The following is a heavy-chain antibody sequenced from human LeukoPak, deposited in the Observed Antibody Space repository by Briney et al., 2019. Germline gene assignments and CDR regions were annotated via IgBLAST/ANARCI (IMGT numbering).Heavy chain of an antibody. CDR1: GYTYSNYW. CDR2: IYPSDSDT. J-gene: IGHJ4*02. D-gene: IGHD1-26*01. Sequence: GESLKISYKGSGYTYSNYWIARVRQLAGKVREWMGIIYPSDSDTRYSTSYQGQITISADKSITTAYLKWSSLKASDSAMYYCARRDSGAWYYFDCWGQGTLVTVSS. CDR3: ARRDSGAWYYFDC. V-gene: IGHV5-51*01.